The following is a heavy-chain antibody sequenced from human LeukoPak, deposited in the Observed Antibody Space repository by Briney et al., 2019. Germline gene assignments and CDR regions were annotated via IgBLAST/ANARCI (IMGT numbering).Heavy chain of an antibody. CDR3: ARAEGYSYAFYFVY. V-gene: IGHV3-7*04. Sequence: HPGGSLRLPCAASGFTFSSCWMTWVRQAPGKGLEWVANIKYGGSEKYYADSVKGRFTISRDNAKNSLYLQMNSLRAEDTAVYFCARAEGYSYAFYFVYWGQGTLVTVSS. CDR1: GFTFSSCW. J-gene: IGHJ4*02. D-gene: IGHD5-18*01. CDR2: IKYGGSEK.